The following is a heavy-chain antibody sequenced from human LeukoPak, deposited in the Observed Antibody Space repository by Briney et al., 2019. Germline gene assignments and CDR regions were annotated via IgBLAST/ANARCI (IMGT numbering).Heavy chain of an antibody. CDR1: GFTFSSYW. CDR2: ISGDGSST. J-gene: IGHJ4*02. CDR3: GRSAGGYFDY. V-gene: IGHV3-74*01. Sequence: GGSLRLSCAASGFTFSSYWIHWVRQAPGKGLVWVSRISGDGSSTLYADSVKGRFTVSRDNAKNTLYLQMNSLIAEDTAVYYCGRSAGGYFDYWGQGTLATVSS.